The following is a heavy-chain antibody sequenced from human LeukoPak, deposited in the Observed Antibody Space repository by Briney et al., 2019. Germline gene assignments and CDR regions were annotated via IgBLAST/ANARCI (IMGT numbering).Heavy chain of an antibody. V-gene: IGHV3-64*04. J-gene: IGHJ4*02. CDR3: ARRYCSSTSCTLDY. Sequence: PGGSLRLSCSASGFTFSSYAMHWVRQAPGKGLEYVSAISSNGGSTYYADSVKGRFTISRDNAKNSLYLQMNSLRAEDTAVYYCARRYCSSTSCTLDYWGQGTLVTVSS. D-gene: IGHD2-2*01. CDR2: ISSNGGST. CDR1: GFTFSSYA.